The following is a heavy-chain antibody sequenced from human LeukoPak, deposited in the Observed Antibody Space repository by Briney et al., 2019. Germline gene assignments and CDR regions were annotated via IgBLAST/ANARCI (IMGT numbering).Heavy chain of an antibody. CDR2: ISGSGGST. CDR3: AKDPTIVIVPVAQFDY. D-gene: IGHD2-2*01. V-gene: IGHV3-23*01. J-gene: IGHJ4*02. Sequence: GGSLRLSCAASGFTFSSYAMTWVRQAPGKGLEWVSIISGSGGSTNYADSVKGRFTISRDNSKNTLYLHMNSLRAEDTAIYYCAKDPTIVIVPVAQFDYWGQGTLVTVSS. CDR1: GFTFSSYA.